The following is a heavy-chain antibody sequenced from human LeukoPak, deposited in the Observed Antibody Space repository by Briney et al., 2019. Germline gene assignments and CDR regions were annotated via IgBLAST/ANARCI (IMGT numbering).Heavy chain of an antibody. J-gene: IGHJ4*02. Sequence: PSETLSLTCAVYGGSFSGYYWSWIRQPPGKGLEWIGEINHSGSTNYNPSLKSRVTISVDTSKNQFSLKLSSVTAADTAVYYCAREGRYYYGSGSYDYWGQGTLVTVSS. CDR3: AREGRYYYGSGSYDY. D-gene: IGHD3-10*01. CDR1: GGSFSGYY. CDR2: INHSGST. V-gene: IGHV4-34*01.